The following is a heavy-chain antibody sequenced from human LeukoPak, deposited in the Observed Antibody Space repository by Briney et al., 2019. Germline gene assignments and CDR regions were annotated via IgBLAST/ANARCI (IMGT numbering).Heavy chain of an antibody. V-gene: IGHV1-24*01. D-gene: IGHD1-26*01. CDR1: GYTLTELS. J-gene: IGHJ3*02. CDR2: FDPEDGET. CDR3: VLSGNYYGAFDI. Sequence: GASVKVSCKVSGYTLTELSMHWVRQAPGKGLEWMGGFDPEDGETIYAQKFQGRVTMTEDTSTDTAYMELSSLRSEDTAVYYCVLSGNYYGAFDIWGQGTMVTVSS.